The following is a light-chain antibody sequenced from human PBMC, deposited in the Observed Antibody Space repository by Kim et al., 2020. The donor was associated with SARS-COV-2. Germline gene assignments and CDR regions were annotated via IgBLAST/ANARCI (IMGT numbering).Light chain of an antibody. Sequence: SPGERTTLSCGTSKSVSSYLAWYQQKPGQAPRLLIYDASTRATGIPARFSGSGSGTDFTLTISSLEPEDFAVYYCQQRSNWPPITFGQGTRLEIK. CDR2: DAS. CDR3: QQRSNWPPIT. CDR1: KSVSSY. V-gene: IGKV3-11*01. J-gene: IGKJ5*01.